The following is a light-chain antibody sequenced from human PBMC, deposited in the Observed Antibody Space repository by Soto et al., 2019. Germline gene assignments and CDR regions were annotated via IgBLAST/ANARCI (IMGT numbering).Light chain of an antibody. Sequence: ASQMTQSPSSLSASVGARVTITCRASQDIRNKVGWSQQKPGKAPQLLIYGASNLQSGVPSRFSGSGSGTDFTLTITSLQPEDFAVYFCHQRYNWPRVTFGQGTRLEIK. CDR3: HQRYNWPRVT. CDR1: QDIRNK. V-gene: IGKV1-6*01. CDR2: GAS. J-gene: IGKJ5*01.